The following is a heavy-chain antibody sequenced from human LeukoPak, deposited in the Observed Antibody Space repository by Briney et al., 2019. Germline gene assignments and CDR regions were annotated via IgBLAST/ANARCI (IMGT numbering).Heavy chain of an antibody. D-gene: IGHD5-18*01. CDR2: IRYDGSNK. Sequence: GGSLRLSCAASGFTFSSYGMHWVRQAPGKGLEWVAFIRYDGSNKYNADSVKGRFTISRDNSKNTLYLQMNSLRAEDTAVYYCANDVHRGYSYPSGLSYWGQGTLVTVSS. CDR1: GFTFSSYG. V-gene: IGHV3-30*02. J-gene: IGHJ4*02. CDR3: ANDVHRGYSYPSGLSY.